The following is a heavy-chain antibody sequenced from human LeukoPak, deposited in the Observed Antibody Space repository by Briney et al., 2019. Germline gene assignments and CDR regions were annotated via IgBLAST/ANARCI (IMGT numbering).Heavy chain of an antibody. V-gene: IGHV4-59*01. J-gene: IGHJ2*01. CDR3: ARAPFKYGDYWYFDL. Sequence: SETLSLTCTVSGGSISSYYWSWIRQPPGKGLEWIGYIYYSGSTNYNPSLKSRVTISVDTSKNQFSLKLSSVTAADTGVYYCARAPFKYGDYWYFDLWGRGTLVTVSS. CDR2: IYYSGST. CDR1: GGSISSYY. D-gene: IGHD4-17*01.